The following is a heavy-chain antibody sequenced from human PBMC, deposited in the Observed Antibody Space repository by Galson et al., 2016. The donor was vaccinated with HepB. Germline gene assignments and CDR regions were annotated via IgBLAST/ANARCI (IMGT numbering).Heavy chain of an antibody. CDR3: AREWELLRGPFDY. Sequence: SVKVSCKASGGSFSSDGITWVRQAPGQGLEWMGGIIPIYGTPKYAQKFQGRATITADKSTSTAYMELSSLRSEDTAVYYCAREWELLRGPFDYWGQGTLVTVSS. V-gene: IGHV1-69*06. CDR2: IIPIYGTP. J-gene: IGHJ4*02. CDR1: GGSFSSDG. D-gene: IGHD1-26*01.